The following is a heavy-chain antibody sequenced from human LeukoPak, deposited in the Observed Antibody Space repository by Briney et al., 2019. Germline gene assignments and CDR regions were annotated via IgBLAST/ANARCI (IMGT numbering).Heavy chain of an antibody. CDR1: GVSISSTSYY. CDR3: ARGGGGYYQDY. Sequence: PSETLSLTCTVSGVSISSTSYYWGWIRQPPGKGLEWIASIYYSGSTYYNPSLKSRVTISVDMSKNQFSLKVTSVTAADTAVYYCARGGGGYYQDYWGQGTLVTVSS. D-gene: IGHD3-22*01. CDR2: IYYSGST. V-gene: IGHV4-39*07. J-gene: IGHJ4*02.